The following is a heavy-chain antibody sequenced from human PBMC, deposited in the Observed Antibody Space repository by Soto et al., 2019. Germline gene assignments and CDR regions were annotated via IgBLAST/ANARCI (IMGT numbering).Heavy chain of an antibody. D-gene: IGHD3-22*01. J-gene: IGHJ4*02. CDR1: GFSLSTSGVG. CDR3: ALAGWLYNY. V-gene: IGHV2-5*02. CDR2: IYWDADK. Sequence: QITMKESGPTLVKPRQTLTLTCTFSGFSLSTSGVGVGWIRQPPGKALEWLALIYWDADKRYSPSLKSRLTITKDTSKNQVVLTMTNMDPVDTATYYCALAGWLYNYWGQGTLVTVSS.